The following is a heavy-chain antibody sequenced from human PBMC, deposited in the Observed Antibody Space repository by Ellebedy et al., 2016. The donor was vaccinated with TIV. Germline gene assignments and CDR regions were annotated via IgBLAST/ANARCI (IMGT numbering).Heavy chain of an antibody. J-gene: IGHJ4*02. CDR1: GFTVGSSY. Sequence: GESLKISCAASGFTVGSSYISWVRQTPGKGLEWVAVIYAGDTTYYADSVKGRFTMSGDDSNNTLNLKMNSLRAEDTAVYYCARVQWPGRFYYFDYWGQGTLVTVSS. D-gene: IGHD3-3*01. V-gene: IGHV3-66*01. CDR2: IYAGDTT. CDR3: ARVQWPGRFYYFDY.